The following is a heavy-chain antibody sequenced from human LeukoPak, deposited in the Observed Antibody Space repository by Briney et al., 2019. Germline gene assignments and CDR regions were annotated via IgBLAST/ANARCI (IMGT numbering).Heavy chain of an antibody. CDR3: ARARTTVVTPGSYYFDY. V-gene: IGHV4-34*01. Sequence: SETLSLTCAVYSGSFSGYYWSWIRQPPGKGLEWIGEINHSGSTNYNPSLKSRVTISVDTSKNQFSLKLSSVTAADTAVYYCARARTTVVTPGSYYFDYWGQGTLVTVSS. CDR1: SGSFSGYY. D-gene: IGHD4-23*01. CDR2: INHSGST. J-gene: IGHJ4*02.